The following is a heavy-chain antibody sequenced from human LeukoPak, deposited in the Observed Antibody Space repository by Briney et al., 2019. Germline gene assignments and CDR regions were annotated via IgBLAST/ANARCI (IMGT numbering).Heavy chain of an antibody. V-gene: IGHV1-2*02. CDR1: GYTFTGYY. D-gene: IGHD2-21*01. CDR3: ARRLQIVWYGLDV. Sequence: ASVKVSCKASGYTFTGYYIHWVRQAPGQGLEWMGWVNPNSGGTIYEEKFQGRVNMTRDTSISTAYVELTGLRSDDTAVYYCARRLQIVWYGLDVWGQGTSVTVSS. J-gene: IGHJ6*02. CDR2: VNPNSGGT.